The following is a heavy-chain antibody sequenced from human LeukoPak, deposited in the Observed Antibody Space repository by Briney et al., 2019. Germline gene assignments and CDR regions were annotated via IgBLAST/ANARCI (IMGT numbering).Heavy chain of an antibody. D-gene: IGHD3-9*01. CDR2: INHSGST. CDR3: ARGPRYYDILTGYYTSYGMDV. V-gene: IGHV4-34*01. J-gene: IGHJ6*02. CDR1: GGSFSGYY. Sequence: PSETLSLTCAVYGGSFSGYYWSWIRQPPGKGLEWIGEINHSGSTNYKPSLKGRVTISVDTSKNQFSLKLSSVTAADTAVYYCARGPRYYDILTGYYTSYGMDVWGQGTTVTVSS.